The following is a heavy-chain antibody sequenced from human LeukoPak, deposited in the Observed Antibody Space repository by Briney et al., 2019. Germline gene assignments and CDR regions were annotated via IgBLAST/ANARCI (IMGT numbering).Heavy chain of an antibody. Sequence: GASVKVSCKASGYTFTGYYMHWVRQAPGQGLEWMGRINPNSGGTSYAQKFQGRVTMTRDTSTSTVYMELSSLRSEDTAVYYCARFAELDYWGQGTLVTVSS. CDR1: GYTFTGYY. D-gene: IGHD1-26*01. J-gene: IGHJ4*02. CDR2: INPNSGGT. V-gene: IGHV1-2*06. CDR3: ARFAELDY.